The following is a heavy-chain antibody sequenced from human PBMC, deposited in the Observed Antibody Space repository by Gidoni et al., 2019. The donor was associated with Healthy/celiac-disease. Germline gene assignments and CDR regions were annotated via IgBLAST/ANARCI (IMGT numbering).Heavy chain of an antibody. J-gene: IGHJ4*02. V-gene: IGHV1-2*02. CDR2: SNPNSGGT. CDR1: GDTFTGYD. D-gene: IGHD6-13*01. Sequence: QVQLVQSGAEVKEPGAAVKVSCKAPGDTFTGYDMHWVRQAPGQGLAWMGWSNPNSGGTNYAQKFQGRVTMTRDTSISTAYMELSRLRSDDTAVYSCARPHHAVYSSSWHGLSFDYWGQGTLVTVSS. CDR3: ARPHHAVYSSSWHGLSFDY.